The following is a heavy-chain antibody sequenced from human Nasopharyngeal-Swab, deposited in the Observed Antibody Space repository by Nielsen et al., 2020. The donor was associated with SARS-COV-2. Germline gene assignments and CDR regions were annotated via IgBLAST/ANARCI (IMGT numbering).Heavy chain of an antibody. D-gene: IGHD5-24*01. CDR1: GGSFSGYY. J-gene: IGHJ4*02. CDR2: INHSGST. Sequence: SETLSLTCAVYGGSFSGYYWSWIRQPPGKGLEWIGEINHSGSTNYNPSLKSRVTISVDTSKNQFSLKLSSVTAADTAVYYCAREGGDGYNYPFDYWGQGTLVTVSS. CDR3: AREGGDGYNYPFDY. V-gene: IGHV4-34*01.